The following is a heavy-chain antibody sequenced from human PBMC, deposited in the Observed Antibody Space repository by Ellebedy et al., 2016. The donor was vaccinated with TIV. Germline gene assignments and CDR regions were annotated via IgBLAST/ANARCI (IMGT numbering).Heavy chain of an antibody. V-gene: IGHV1-8*01. CDR2: MNPKSGHT. Sequence: AASVKVSCKASGYTFASYDINWVRQANGQGLEWMGWMNPKSGHTGYAQKFQGRVTMTRNTSISTAFMELSSLRSEDTAVYYCARGRRDNWSSYLFDHWGQGTLVPVSS. D-gene: IGHD1-1*01. J-gene: IGHJ4*02. CDR1: GYTFASYD. CDR3: ARGRRDNWSSYLFDH.